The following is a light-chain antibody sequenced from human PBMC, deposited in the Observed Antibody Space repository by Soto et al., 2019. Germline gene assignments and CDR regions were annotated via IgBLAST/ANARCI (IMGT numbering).Light chain of an antibody. J-gene: IGKJ4*01. CDR3: QQFSSYPLT. Sequence: EIVLTQSPGTLSLSPGERATLSCRASQSVDSSYLAWYHQRPGQAPRLLIYGASSRATGIPDRFSGGGSGTDFTLTISRLEPEDFAVYYCQQFSSYPLTFGGGTKVDIK. CDR1: QSVDSSY. V-gene: IGKV3-20*01. CDR2: GAS.